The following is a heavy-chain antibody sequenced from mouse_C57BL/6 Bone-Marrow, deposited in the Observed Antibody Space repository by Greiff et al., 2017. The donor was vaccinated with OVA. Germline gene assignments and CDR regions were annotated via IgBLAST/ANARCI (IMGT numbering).Heavy chain of an antibody. CDR1: GYTFTDYY. CDR2: INPNNGGT. Sequence: VQLQQSGPELVKPGASVKISCKASGYTFTDYYMNWVKQSHGKSLEWIGDINPNNGGTSYNQKFTGKATLMVDKSSRTAYMELRSLTSEDSAVYYCAQNGYYYAMDYWGQGTSVTVSS. CDR3: AQNGYYYAMDY. J-gene: IGHJ4*01. V-gene: IGHV1-26*01.